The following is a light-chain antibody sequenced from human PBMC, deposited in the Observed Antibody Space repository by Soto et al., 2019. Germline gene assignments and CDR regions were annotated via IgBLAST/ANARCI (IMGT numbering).Light chain of an antibody. Sequence: SVSGAPGQTITISCTGTSSDVGGFNYVSWYQQHPGKAPKLMIYDVFTRPSGVSNRFSGSKSGNTASLTISALQAEDEADYYCTSWTSTSTYVFGSGTKVTVL. CDR2: DVF. V-gene: IGLV2-14*03. CDR3: TSWTSTSTYV. CDR1: SSDVGGFNY. J-gene: IGLJ1*01.